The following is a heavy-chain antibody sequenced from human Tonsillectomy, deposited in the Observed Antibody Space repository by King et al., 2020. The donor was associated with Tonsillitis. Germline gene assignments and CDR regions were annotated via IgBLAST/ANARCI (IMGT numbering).Heavy chain of an antibody. CDR1: GHTQSSYW. D-gene: IGHD3-10*01. J-gene: IGHJ6*03. Sequence: VQLVESGAEVKKPGESLTISCQASGHTQSSYWISWVRQRPGKGLEWMGRIDPSDSYINYSPSFEGHITISVDQSTSTAYLHWNYLQASDSGLYYCATPTGLGTPYFYMDVWGKGTAVTVSS. CDR3: ATPTGLGTPYFYMDV. CDR2: IDPSDSYI. V-gene: IGHV5-10-1*03.